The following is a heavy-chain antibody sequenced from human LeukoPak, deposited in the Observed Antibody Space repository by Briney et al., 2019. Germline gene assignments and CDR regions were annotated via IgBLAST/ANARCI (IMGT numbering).Heavy chain of an antibody. Sequence: GGSLRLSCAASGFTLSSYWMSWVRQAPGKGPEWVANIKQGGSEKYYVDSVKGRFTISRDNAKNSLYLQMNSLRAEDTAVYYCAREEELFFPCGMDVWGQGTTVTVSS. D-gene: IGHD3-10*01. CDR1: GFTLSSYW. CDR2: IKQGGSEK. V-gene: IGHV3-7*01. J-gene: IGHJ6*02. CDR3: AREEELFFPCGMDV.